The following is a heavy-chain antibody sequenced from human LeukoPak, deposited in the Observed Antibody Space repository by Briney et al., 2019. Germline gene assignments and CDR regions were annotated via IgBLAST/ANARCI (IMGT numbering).Heavy chain of an antibody. J-gene: IGHJ4*02. V-gene: IGHV1-46*01. CDR3: ASVGVTAAGEFFDY. D-gene: IGHD6-13*01. Sequence: GASVKVSCKASGYTFTSYYMHWVRQAPGQGLEWMGIINPSGGSTSYAQKFQGRVTITADESTSTAYMELSSLRSEDTAVYYCASVGVTAAGEFFDYWGQGTLVTVSS. CDR1: GYTFTSYY. CDR2: INPSGGST.